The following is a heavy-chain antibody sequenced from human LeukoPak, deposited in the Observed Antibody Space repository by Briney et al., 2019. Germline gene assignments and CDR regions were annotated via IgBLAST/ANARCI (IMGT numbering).Heavy chain of an antibody. Sequence: SETLSLTCAVYGGSFSGYYWSWIRQPPGKGLEWIGEINHSGSTNYNPSLKSRVTISVDTSKNQFSLKLNFVTAADTAMYYCARMFRSSWYINWFDPWGQGTLVTVSS. J-gene: IGHJ5*02. CDR1: GGSFSGYY. CDR3: ARMFRSSWYINWFDP. CDR2: INHSGST. D-gene: IGHD6-13*01. V-gene: IGHV4-34*01.